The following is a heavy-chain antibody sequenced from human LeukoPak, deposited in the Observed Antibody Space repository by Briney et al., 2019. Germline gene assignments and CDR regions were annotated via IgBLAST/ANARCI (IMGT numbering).Heavy chain of an antibody. Sequence: GGSLRLSCAASGFTFSSYSMNWVRQAPGKGLEWVSSISSSSSYIYYADSVKGRFTISRDNAKNSLYLQMNSLRAEDTAVYYCARRVGATSAGWFDPWGQGTLVTVSS. CDR1: GFTFSSYS. CDR3: ARRVGATSAGWFDP. J-gene: IGHJ5*02. D-gene: IGHD1-26*01. V-gene: IGHV3-21*01. CDR2: ISSSSSYI.